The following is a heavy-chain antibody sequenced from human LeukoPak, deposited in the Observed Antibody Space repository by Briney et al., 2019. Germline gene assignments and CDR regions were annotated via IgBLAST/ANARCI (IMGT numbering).Heavy chain of an antibody. J-gene: IGHJ4*02. D-gene: IGHD3-22*01. CDR2: ISSSGSTI. V-gene: IGHV3-11*04. CDR1: GFTFSDYY. CDR3: ARDRTYYDSSGLPY. Sequence: GGSLRLSCAASGFTFSDYYMSWIRQAPGKGLEWVSYISSSGSTIYYADSVKGRLTISRDNAKNSLYLQMNSLRAEDTAVYYCARDRTYYDSSGLPYLGQGTLVTVSS.